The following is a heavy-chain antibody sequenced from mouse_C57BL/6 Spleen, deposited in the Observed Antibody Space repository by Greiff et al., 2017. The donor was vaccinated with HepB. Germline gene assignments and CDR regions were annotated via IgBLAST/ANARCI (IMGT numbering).Heavy chain of an antibody. CDR2: ISDGGSYT. D-gene: IGHD1-1*01. V-gene: IGHV5-4*03. CDR3: AREVRDYYVSSHRYYFDY. J-gene: IGHJ2*01. Sequence: EVKVVESGGGLVKPGGSLKLSCAASGFTFSSYAMSWVRQTPEKRLEWVATISDGGSYTYYPDNVKGRFTISRDNAKNNLYLQMSHLKSEDTAMYYCAREVRDYYVSSHRYYFDYWGQGTTLTVSS. CDR1: GFTFSSYA.